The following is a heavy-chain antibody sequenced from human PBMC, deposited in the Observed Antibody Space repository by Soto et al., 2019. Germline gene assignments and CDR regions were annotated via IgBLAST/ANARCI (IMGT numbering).Heavy chain of an antibody. D-gene: IGHD3-10*01. Sequence: ASVKVSCKTSGYTFTNFGLSWVRQAPGQGLEWMGWISAYNGNTNYAQNFQGRVTMTTDTSTSTAYMELRSLRSEDTAVYYCARDLTASLWFGESSPQNNWFDPWGQGTLVTVSS. J-gene: IGHJ5*02. CDR2: ISAYNGNT. CDR1: GYTFTNFG. CDR3: ARDLTASLWFGESSPQNNWFDP. V-gene: IGHV1-18*01.